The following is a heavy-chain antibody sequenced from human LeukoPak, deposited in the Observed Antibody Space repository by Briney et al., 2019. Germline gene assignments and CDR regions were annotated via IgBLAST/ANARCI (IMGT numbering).Heavy chain of an antibody. J-gene: IGHJ4*02. Sequence: SETLSLTCGVYDGSFRGYSWSWIRQSPDKGLEWIGEINHSGSTNYNPSLQSRVTISVDTSKNQFSLKLNSVTAADTAVYYCAREVGPSYFDYWGQGTLVTVSS. D-gene: IGHD3-10*01. CDR2: INHSGST. CDR1: DGSFRGYS. CDR3: AREVGPSYFDY. V-gene: IGHV4-34*01.